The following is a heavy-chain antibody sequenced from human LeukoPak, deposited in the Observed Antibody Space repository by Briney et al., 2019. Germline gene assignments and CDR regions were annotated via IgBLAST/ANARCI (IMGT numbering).Heavy chain of an antibody. D-gene: IGHD6-6*01. Sequence: GGSLRLSCAASGLTFSRSSMNWVRQAPGKGLEWLSFIDRDSSVIYYSDSVRGRFTISRDNARNSLFLQMNSLRAEDTAVYYCARIGYSSSSFDYWGQGTLVTVSS. J-gene: IGHJ4*02. CDR2: IDRDSSVI. V-gene: IGHV3-48*01. CDR1: GLTFSRSS. CDR3: ARIGYSSSSFDY.